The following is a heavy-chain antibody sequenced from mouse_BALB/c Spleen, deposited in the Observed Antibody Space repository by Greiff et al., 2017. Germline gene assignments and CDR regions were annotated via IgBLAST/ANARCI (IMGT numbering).Heavy chain of an antibody. V-gene: IGHV14-4*02. CDR1: GFNIKDYY. CDR2: IDPENGDT. Sequence: EVQLQQSGAELVRSGASVKLSCTASGFNIKDYYMHWVKQRPEQGLEWIGWIDPENGDTEYAPKFQGKATMTADTSSSTAYMQLSSLTSEDSAVYYCARFGNYESYAMDYWGQGTSVTVSS. CDR3: ARFGNYESYAMDY. J-gene: IGHJ4*01. D-gene: IGHD2-1*01.